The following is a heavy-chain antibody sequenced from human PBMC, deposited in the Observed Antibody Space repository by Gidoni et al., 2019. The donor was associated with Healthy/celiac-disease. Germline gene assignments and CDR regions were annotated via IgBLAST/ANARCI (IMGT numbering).Heavy chain of an antibody. J-gene: IGHJ6*02. CDR1: GFTFISYS. V-gene: IGHV3-21*01. D-gene: IGHD4-4*01. CDR3: ARGVTSYYYDGMDV. Sequence: EVQLVESGGGLVKPGGSLRLSCAASGFTFISYSMHWVRQAPGKGLEWVSSISSSSSDIYYEDSVKGIVNIFRENAKNSLYLKINSLRAEDTAVYYCARGVTSYYYDGMDVWGQGTKVTVS. CDR2: ISSSSSDI.